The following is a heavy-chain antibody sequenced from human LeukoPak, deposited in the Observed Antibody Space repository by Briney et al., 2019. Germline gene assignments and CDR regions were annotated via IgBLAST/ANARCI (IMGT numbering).Heavy chain of an antibody. CDR3: ASIAAAGSSFDY. V-gene: IGHV3-30*04. CDR1: GFTFSSYA. CDR2: ISYDGSNK. J-gene: IGHJ4*02. Sequence: GGSLRLSCAASGFTFSSYAMHWVRHAPGKGLEWVAVISYDGSNKYYADSVKGRFTISRDNSKNTLYLQMNSLRAEDTAVYYCASIAAAGSSFDYWGQGTLVTVSS. D-gene: IGHD6-13*01.